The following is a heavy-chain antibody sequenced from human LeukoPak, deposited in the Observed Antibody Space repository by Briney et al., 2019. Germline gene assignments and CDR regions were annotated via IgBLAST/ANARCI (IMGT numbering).Heavy chain of an antibody. V-gene: IGHV3-66*02. J-gene: IGHJ6*02. CDR2: IYSGDNT. D-gene: IGHD3-9*01. CDR1: GFTVSSNY. Sequence: GGSLRLSCAASGFTVSSNYMSWVRQAPGKGLEWVSVIYSGDNTYYADSVKGRFTISRDNSKNTLYLQMNSLRAEDTAVYYCAKEGRLVRYFDWLSYGMDVWGQGTTVTVSS. CDR3: AKEGRLVRYFDWLSYGMDV.